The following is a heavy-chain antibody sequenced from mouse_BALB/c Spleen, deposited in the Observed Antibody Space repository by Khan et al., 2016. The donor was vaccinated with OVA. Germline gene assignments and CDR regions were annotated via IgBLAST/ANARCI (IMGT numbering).Heavy chain of an antibody. CDR2: IFPGTGTT. CDR1: GYTFTSYW. CDR3: ARGYFGNYEFVY. D-gene: IGHD2-1*01. V-gene: IGHV1S132*01. J-gene: IGHJ3*01. Sequence: QVRLQQSGAELVKPGASVKLSCKTSGYTFTSYWIQWVKQRPGQGLGWIGQIFPGTGTTYYNENFKGKATLTVDTSSSTAYMQVSSLTSEESAVYFCARGYFGNYEFVYWGQGTLVTVSP.